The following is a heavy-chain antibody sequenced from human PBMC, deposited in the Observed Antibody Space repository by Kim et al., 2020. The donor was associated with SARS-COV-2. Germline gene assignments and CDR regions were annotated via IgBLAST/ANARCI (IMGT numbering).Heavy chain of an antibody. D-gene: IGHD1-7*01. J-gene: IGHJ4*02. CDR1: GFTFGDYA. CDR3: TRDDAGTQLELEGTPDY. Sequence: GGSLRLSCTASGFTFGDYAMSWVRQAPGKGLEWVGFIRSKAYGGTTEYAASVKGRFTISRDDSKSIAYLQMNSLKTEDTAVYYCTRDDAGTQLELEGTPDYWGQGTLVTVSS. CDR2: IRSKAYGGTT. V-gene: IGHV3-49*04.